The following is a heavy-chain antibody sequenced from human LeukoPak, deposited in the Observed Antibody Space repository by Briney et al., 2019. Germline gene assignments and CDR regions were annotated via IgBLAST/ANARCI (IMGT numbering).Heavy chain of an antibody. Sequence: PSETLSLTCTVSGGSISISSYYWGWIRQPPGKGLEWIGSIYYSGSTYYNPSLKSRVTISVDTSKNQFSLKLSSVTAADTAVYYCATSPSLGYCSGGSCYFDYWGQGTLVTVSS. V-gene: IGHV4-39*01. D-gene: IGHD2-15*01. CDR2: IYYSGST. CDR3: ATSPSLGYCSGGSCYFDY. CDR1: GGSISISSYY. J-gene: IGHJ4*02.